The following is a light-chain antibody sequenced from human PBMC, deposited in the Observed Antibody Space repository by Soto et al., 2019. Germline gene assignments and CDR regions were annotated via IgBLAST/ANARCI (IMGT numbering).Light chain of an antibody. CDR1: QSVSSSY. CDR2: GAS. CDR3: QQYDNSRSFT. Sequence: EIVLTQSPGTLSLSPGERATLSYRASQSVSSSYLAWYQQKPGQAPRLLIYGASSRATGFPDRFSGSGSGTDFTLTISRLEPEDFAVYYCQQYDNSRSFTFGQGTKLEIK. J-gene: IGKJ2*01. V-gene: IGKV3-20*01.